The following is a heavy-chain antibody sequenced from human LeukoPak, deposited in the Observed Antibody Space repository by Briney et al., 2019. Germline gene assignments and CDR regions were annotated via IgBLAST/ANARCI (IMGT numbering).Heavy chain of an antibody. V-gene: IGHV3-7*03. J-gene: IGHJ4*02. CDR1: GFNFNTYW. CDR2: LNEDGNRK. Sequence: GGSLRLSCAASGFNFNTYWMTWVRQAPGKGLEWVASLNEDGNRKYYVDSVKGRFTISRDNARKSLYLEMNSLRAEDTAVYYCARAVTSTESYWGQGTLVTVSS. CDR3: ARAVTSTESY.